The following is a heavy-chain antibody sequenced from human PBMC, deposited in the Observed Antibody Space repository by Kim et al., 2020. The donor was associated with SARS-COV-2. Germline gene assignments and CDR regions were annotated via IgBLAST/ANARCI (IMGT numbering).Heavy chain of an antibody. J-gene: IGHJ4*02. Sequence: ADSVKGRFTSSRDNSRSSLYLQMNSLRTEDTALYYCAKDHDCSGGSCSLYFDYWGQGTLVTVSS. V-gene: IGHV3-43*01. D-gene: IGHD2-15*01. CDR3: AKDHDCSGGSCSLYFDY.